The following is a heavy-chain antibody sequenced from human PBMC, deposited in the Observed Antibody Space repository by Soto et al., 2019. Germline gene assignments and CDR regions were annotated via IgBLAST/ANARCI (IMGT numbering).Heavy chain of an antibody. Sequence: GSLRLSCTGSGFTFSSSTITWVRQGPGKGLEWVSSISSSSSYIYFADSLKGRFTISRDNAKNSLYLQMNSLRAEDTAVYYCARDIGEMSAVWGQGTQVTVS. D-gene: IGHD3-10*01. CDR1: GFTFSSST. J-gene: IGHJ4*02. V-gene: IGHV3-21*06. CDR3: ARDIGEMSAV. CDR2: ISSSSSYI.